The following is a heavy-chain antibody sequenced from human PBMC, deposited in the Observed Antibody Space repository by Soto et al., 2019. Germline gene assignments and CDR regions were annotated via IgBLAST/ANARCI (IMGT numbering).Heavy chain of an antibody. CDR1: GGSISSGPYS. Sequence: TSETLSLTCTVAGGSISSGPYSWGWIRQPPGEGLEWIGTFYYSESTHYNPSLESRVTISVDTSKNQFSLKVSSVTVADTAVYYCARLGGYCSSTSCHGYYGMDVWGQGTTVTVSS. J-gene: IGHJ6*02. V-gene: IGHV4-39*01. CDR2: FYYSEST. CDR3: ARLGGYCSSTSCHGYYGMDV. D-gene: IGHD2-2*01.